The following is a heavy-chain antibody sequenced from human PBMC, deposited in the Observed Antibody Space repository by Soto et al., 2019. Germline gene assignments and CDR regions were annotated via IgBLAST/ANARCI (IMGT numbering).Heavy chain of an antibody. J-gene: IGHJ4*02. V-gene: IGHV4-59*08. Sequence: ASETLSLTCTVSGGSISSYYLSWIRQPPGKGLEWIGYIYYSGSTNYNPSLKSRVTISVDTSKNQFSLKLSSVTAADTAVYYCASSTVTAYYFDYWGQGTLVTVSS. CDR3: ASSTVTAYYFDY. D-gene: IGHD4-17*01. CDR1: GGSISSYY. CDR2: IYYSGST.